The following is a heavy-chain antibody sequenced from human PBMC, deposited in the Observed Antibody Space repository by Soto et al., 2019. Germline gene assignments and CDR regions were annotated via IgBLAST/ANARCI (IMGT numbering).Heavy chain of an antibody. Sequence: GGSLRLSCAASGFTFTTYAMSWVRQAPGKGLEWVSAISGSGGSTYYADSVKGRFTISRDNSKNTLYLQMNSLRAEDTAVYYCAKPDRYCSGGSCPAKAEYFQRWGQGTLVTVSS. CDR1: GFTFTTYA. J-gene: IGHJ1*01. D-gene: IGHD2-15*01. CDR3: AKPDRYCSGGSCPAKAEYFQR. V-gene: IGHV3-23*01. CDR2: ISGSGGST.